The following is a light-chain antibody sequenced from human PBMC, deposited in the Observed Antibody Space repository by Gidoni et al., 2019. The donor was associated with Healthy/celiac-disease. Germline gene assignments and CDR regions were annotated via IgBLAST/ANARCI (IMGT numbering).Light chain of an antibody. CDR2: AAS. CDR1: QGISSY. Sequence: DIKYHRSPSSLSASVGDRVTITCRASQGISSYLAWYQQKPGKAPKLLIYAASTLQSGVPSRFSGSGSGTEFTLTISSLQPEDFATYYCQQLNSYPSTFGPGTKVDIK. CDR3: QQLNSYPST. V-gene: IGKV1-9*01. J-gene: IGKJ3*01.